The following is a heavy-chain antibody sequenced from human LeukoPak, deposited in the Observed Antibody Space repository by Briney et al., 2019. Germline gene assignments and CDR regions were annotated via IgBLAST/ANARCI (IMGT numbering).Heavy chain of an antibody. CDR2: ISSTGGST. V-gene: IGHV3-23*01. J-gene: IGHJ4*02. CDR3: AKDRHGVTS. CDR1: GFSFNNYG. D-gene: IGHD2-21*02. Sequence: GGSLRLSCAASGFSFNNYGIHWVRQAPGKGLEWVSVISSTGGSTFYADSVKGRFTISRDNSKNTLFLQMNTLRAEDTAIYYCAKDRHGVTSGGQGTLVTVSS.